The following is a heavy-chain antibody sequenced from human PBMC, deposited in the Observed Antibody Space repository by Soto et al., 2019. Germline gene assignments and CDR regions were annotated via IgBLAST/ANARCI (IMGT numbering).Heavy chain of an antibody. CDR3: AKDRSSLKKIVVYGMDV. CDR1: GFTFSSYA. V-gene: IGHV3-23*01. Sequence: LRLSCAASGFTFSSYAMSWVRQAPGKGLEWVSAISGSGGSTYYADSVKGRFTISRDNSKNTLYLQMNSLRAEDTAVYYCAKDRSSLKKIVVYGMDVWGQGTRVTVSS. J-gene: IGHJ6*02. CDR2: ISGSGGST. D-gene: IGHD1-26*01.